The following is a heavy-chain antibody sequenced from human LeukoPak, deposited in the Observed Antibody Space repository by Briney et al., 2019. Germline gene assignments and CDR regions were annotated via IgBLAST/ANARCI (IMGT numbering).Heavy chain of an antibody. CDR2: IIPILGIA. CDR1: GGTFSSYA. Sequence: SVKVSCKASGGTFSSYAISWVRQAPGQGLEWMGRIIPILGIANYAQKFQGRVTMTTDTSTSTAYMELRSLRSDDTAVYYCASTYYYGSGSPQAYWGQGTLVTVSS. J-gene: IGHJ4*02. CDR3: ASTYYYGSGSPQAY. V-gene: IGHV1-69*04. D-gene: IGHD3-10*01.